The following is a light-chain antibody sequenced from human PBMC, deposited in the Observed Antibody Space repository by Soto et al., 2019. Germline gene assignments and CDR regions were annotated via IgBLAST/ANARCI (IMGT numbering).Light chain of an antibody. CDR2: GAS. J-gene: IGKJ5*01. CDR1: QSVSSN. V-gene: IGKV3-15*01. Sequence: EIVMTQSPATLSVTPGERATLSCRASQSVSSNLAWYQQKPGQAPRLLIYGASTRATGVTARFSGSGSGTDFTLTISRLEPEDFALYYCQHYAHNSPITFGQGTRLEI. CDR3: QHYAHNSPIT.